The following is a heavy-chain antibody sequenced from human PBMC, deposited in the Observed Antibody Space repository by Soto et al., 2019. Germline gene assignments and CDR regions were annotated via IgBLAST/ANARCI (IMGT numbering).Heavy chain of an antibody. J-gene: IGHJ6*02. V-gene: IGHV4-34*01. CDR1: GGSFSGYY. CDR3: AKRIYSSRSYSFYYYHGMDV. Sequence: SETLSLTCAVYGGSFSGYYWSWIRQPPGKGLEWIGEINHSGSTNYNPSLKSRVTISVDTSKNQFSLKLSSVTAADTAVYYCAKRIYSSRSYSFYYYHGMDVWGQGTKVTVSS. D-gene: IGHD3-10*01. CDR2: INHSGST.